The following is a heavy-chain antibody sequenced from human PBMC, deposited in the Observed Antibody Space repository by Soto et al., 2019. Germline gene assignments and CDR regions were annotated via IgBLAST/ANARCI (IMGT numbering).Heavy chain of an antibody. Sequence: QVQLQESGPGLVKPSQTLSLTCTVSGGPISSDSYYWSWIRQHPGKGLEWIGYIYYSGTTYDNPSRRTRVTISVDTSKNQFSLKLRSVTAADTAVYYCARDSSMAKGTGNFDYWGQGTLVTVSS. CDR3: ARDSSMAKGTGNFDY. D-gene: IGHD3-10*01. V-gene: IGHV4-31*03. CDR2: IYYSGTT. CDR1: GGPISSDSYY. J-gene: IGHJ4*02.